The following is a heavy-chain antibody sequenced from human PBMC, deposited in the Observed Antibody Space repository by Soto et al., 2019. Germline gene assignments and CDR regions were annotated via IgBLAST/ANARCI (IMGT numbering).Heavy chain of an antibody. CDR3: ARDRIDIPALDY. J-gene: IGHJ4*02. V-gene: IGHV3-66*01. D-gene: IGHD2-15*01. CDR1: GFTVSSNY. Sequence: GGSLRLSCAASGFTVSSNYMSWVRQAPGKGLEWVSVIYSGGSTYYADSVKGRFTISRDNSKNTLYLQMNSLRDEDTAVYYCARDRIDIPALDYWGQGTLVTVSS. CDR2: IYSGGST.